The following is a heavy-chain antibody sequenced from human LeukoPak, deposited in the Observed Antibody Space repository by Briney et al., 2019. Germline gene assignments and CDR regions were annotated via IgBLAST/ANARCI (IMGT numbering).Heavy chain of an antibody. Sequence: GGSLRLSCAASGFTFSTYAMHWVRQAPGRGLEWVAVILYDGSYKYYADSVRGRFTISRDNSKNTLYLQMNSLRADDTAVYYCARGNYYGSGTYFSPGFDPWGQGTLVTVSS. CDR3: ARGNYYGSGTYFSPGFDP. CDR1: GFTFSTYA. D-gene: IGHD3-10*01. CDR2: ILYDGSYK. V-gene: IGHV3-30*04. J-gene: IGHJ5*02.